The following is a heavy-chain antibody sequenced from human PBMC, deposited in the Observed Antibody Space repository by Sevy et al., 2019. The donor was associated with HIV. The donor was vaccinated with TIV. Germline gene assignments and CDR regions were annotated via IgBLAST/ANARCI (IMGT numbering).Heavy chain of an antibody. V-gene: IGHV4-4*07. CDR1: GGSISSYY. CDR2: IYTSGST. CDR3: ARDKGGIFDY. Sequence: SETLSLTCTVSGGSISSYYWSWIRQPAGKGLEWIGRIYTSGSTNYNPSLKRRVTMSVDTSMNKYSLKLKSVTAADTAVYYCARDKGGIFDYWGQGTLVTVSS. J-gene: IGHJ4*02.